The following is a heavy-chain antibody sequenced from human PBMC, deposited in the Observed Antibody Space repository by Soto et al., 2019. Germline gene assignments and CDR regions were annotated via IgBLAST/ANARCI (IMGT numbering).Heavy chain of an antibody. D-gene: IGHD1-26*01. J-gene: IGHJ4*02. V-gene: IGHV1-69*01. CDR3: VRNGGRHTGGIEY. CDR1: GGTFSSYS. Sequence: QVQLVQSGAEVKKPGSSVKVSCKASGGTFSSYSINWVRHAPGQGLEWMGEIIPIFGTANYAQKFQGRVKSTADESTSTAYMELSTLRSEDTAVYSCVRNGGRHTGGIEYWGQGTLVTVSS. CDR2: IIPIFGTA.